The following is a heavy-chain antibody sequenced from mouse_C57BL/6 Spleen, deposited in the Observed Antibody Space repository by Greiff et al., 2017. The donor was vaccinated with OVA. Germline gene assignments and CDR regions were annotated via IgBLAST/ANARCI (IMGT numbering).Heavy chain of an antibody. Sequence: EVMLVESGGGLVKPGGSLKLSCAASGFTFSDYGMHWVRQAPEKGLEWVAYISSGSSTIYYADTVKGRFTISRDNAKNTLFLQMTSLRSEDTAMYYCARRYYGSSGYVDGWGTGTTVTVSS. CDR3: ARRYYGSSGYVDG. J-gene: IGHJ1*03. V-gene: IGHV5-17*01. CDR1: GFTFSDYG. CDR2: ISSGSSTI. D-gene: IGHD1-1*01.